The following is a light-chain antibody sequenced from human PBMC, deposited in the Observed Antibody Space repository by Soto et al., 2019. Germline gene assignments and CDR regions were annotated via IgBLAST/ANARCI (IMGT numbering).Light chain of an antibody. Sequence: EIVLTQSPATLSLSPGERATLSCRASQSIRNYLAWYQQKPGQTPRLLIYDASNRAADIPARFSGNGSGTDFTLTISSLEPEDFAVYFCQQRSNLPLTFGPGTKVEIK. CDR1: QSIRNY. CDR3: QQRSNLPLT. V-gene: IGKV3-11*01. J-gene: IGKJ3*01. CDR2: DAS.